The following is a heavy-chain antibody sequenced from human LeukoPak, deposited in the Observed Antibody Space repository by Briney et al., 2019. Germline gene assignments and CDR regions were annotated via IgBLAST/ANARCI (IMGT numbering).Heavy chain of an antibody. CDR3: AKRLAPRGSSSWYYFDY. CDR1: GFTFNSYA. CDR2: ISSSGGST. J-gene: IGHJ4*02. Sequence: GGSLRLSCVASGFTFNSYAMSWVRQTPGKGLEWVSGISSSGGSTYYADSVKGRFTISRDNSKNTLYLQMNSQRAEDTAVYYCAKRLAPRGSSSWYYFDYWGQGTLVTVSS. V-gene: IGHV3-23*01. D-gene: IGHD6-13*01.